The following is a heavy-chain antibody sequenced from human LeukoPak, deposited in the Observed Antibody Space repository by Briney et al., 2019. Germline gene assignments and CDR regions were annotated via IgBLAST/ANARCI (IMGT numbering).Heavy chain of an antibody. Sequence: SVKVSCKASGGTFSSYAISWVRQAPGQGLEWMGGIIPIFGTANYAQKFQGRVTITADESTSTAYMELSSLRSEDTAVYYCATALGDYYDSSGYYFYYWGQGTLVTVST. CDR1: GGTFSSYA. J-gene: IGHJ4*02. D-gene: IGHD3-22*01. CDR3: ATALGDYYDSSGYYFYY. CDR2: IIPIFGTA. V-gene: IGHV1-69*13.